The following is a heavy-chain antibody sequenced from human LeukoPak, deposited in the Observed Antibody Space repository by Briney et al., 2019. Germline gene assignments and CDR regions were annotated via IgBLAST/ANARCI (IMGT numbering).Heavy chain of an antibody. CDR1: GGSISSYY. Sequence: SETLSLTCTVSGGSISSYYWSWIRQPPGKGLEWIGYIYYSGSTNYNPSLKSRVTISVDTSENQFSLKLSSVTAADTAVYYCARHKPSTVTWAFDYWGQGTLVTVSS. V-gene: IGHV4-59*08. J-gene: IGHJ4*02. CDR3: ARHKPSTVTWAFDY. CDR2: IYYSGST. D-gene: IGHD4-17*01.